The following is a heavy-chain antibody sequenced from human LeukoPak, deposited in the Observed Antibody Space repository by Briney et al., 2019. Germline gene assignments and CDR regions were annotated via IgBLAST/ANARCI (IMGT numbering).Heavy chain of an antibody. V-gene: IGHV1-2*02. D-gene: IGHD6-13*01. Sequence: ASVKVSCKASGYTFTGYYMHWVRQAPGQGLEWMGWINPNSGGTNYAQKFQGRVTMTRDTSITTAYVELSSLTSDDTAVYYCARKGPNSSNWYYFDYWGQGTLVTVSS. CDR1: GYTFTGYY. CDR2: INPNSGGT. CDR3: ARKGPNSSNWYYFDY. J-gene: IGHJ4*02.